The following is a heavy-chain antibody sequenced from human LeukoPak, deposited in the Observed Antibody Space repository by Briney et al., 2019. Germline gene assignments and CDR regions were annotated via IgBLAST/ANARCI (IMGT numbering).Heavy chain of an antibody. Sequence: GGSLRLSCAGSGLTFSGYSMSWVRQAPGKGLEWVSIISSSSAAIYYVDSVEGRFTISRDNAHNSLYLQMNGLGVEDTAVYYCARSPPLGAADIWGQGTLVTVSS. D-gene: IGHD1-26*01. CDR3: ARSPPLGAADI. V-gene: IGHV3-21*01. CDR1: GLTFSGYS. J-gene: IGHJ3*02. CDR2: ISSSSAAI.